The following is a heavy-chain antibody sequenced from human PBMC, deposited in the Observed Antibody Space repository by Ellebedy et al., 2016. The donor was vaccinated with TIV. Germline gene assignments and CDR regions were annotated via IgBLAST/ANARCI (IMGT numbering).Heavy chain of an antibody. V-gene: IGHV3-23*01. Sequence: GESLKISXAASGFTFSSYAMSCVRQAPGKGLEWVSAISGSGVSTYYADSVKGRFTISRDNSKNTLYLQMNSLRAEDTAVYYCAKSPSARSFYYFDYWGQGTLVTVSS. CDR3: AKSPSARSFYYFDY. CDR2: ISGSGVST. J-gene: IGHJ4*02. CDR1: GFTFSSYA. D-gene: IGHD6-6*01.